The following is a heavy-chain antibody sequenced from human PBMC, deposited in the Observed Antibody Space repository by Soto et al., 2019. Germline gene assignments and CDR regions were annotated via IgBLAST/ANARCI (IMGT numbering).Heavy chain of an antibody. CDR2: ISTSGGST. D-gene: IGHD5-18*01. CDR3: ARDGLGAYTYGSYYFDY. V-gene: IGHV3-23*01. Sequence: PGGSLRLSCAVSGFTFSNYAMSWVRQAPGKGLEWVSTISTSGGSTYSADSVKGRFTISRDNSKNTLYLQMNSLRAEDTAVYYCARDGLGAYTYGSYYFDYWGQGTLVTVSS. J-gene: IGHJ4*02. CDR1: GFTFSNYA.